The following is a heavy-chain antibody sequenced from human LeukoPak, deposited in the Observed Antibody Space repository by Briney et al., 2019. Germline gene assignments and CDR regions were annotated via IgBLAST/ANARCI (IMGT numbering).Heavy chain of an antibody. V-gene: IGHV4-39*01. CDR2: IYYSGGT. Sequence: PSETLSLTCTVSGGSISSSSYYWGWIRHPPGKGLEWIGSIYYSGGTYYNPSLKSRVTISVDTSKNQFYLKLSSVTAADTAVYYCAKTSIYSNYVPAFDIWGQGTMVTVSS. CDR3: AKTSIYSNYVPAFDI. J-gene: IGHJ3*02. CDR1: GGSISSSSYY. D-gene: IGHD4-11*01.